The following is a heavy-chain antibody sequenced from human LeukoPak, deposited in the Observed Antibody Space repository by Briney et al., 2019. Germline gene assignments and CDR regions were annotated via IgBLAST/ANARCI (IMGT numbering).Heavy chain of an antibody. D-gene: IGHD2-2*01. CDR1: GYTFTNYG. V-gene: IGHV1-18*01. Sequence: ASVKVSCKASGYTFTNYGVSWVRQAPGQGLEWMGWINAYNGDTHYAQNLQGRLTMTTDTSTSMAFMELRSLRPDGTAVYFCARWGLVAPGTYYYYYMDVWGRGTTVTVSS. CDR2: INAYNGDT. CDR3: ARWGLVAPGTYYYYYMDV. J-gene: IGHJ6*03.